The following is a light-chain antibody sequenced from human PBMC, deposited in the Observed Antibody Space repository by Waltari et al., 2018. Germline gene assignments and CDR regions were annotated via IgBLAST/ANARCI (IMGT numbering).Light chain of an antibody. Sequence: SSELTQDPAVSVALGQTVRITCQGDSLRTYYASWYQQRPGQAPVLVIYGKNNRPSGFPDRFSGSSSGNTASLPISGAQAEDEADYYCNSRDSSGNHVLFGGGTKLTVL. CDR3: NSRDSSGNHVL. J-gene: IGLJ2*01. CDR1: SLRTYY. V-gene: IGLV3-19*01. CDR2: GKN.